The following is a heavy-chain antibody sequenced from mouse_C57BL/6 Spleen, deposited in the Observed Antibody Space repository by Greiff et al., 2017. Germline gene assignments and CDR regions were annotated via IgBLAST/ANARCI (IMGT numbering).Heavy chain of an antibody. V-gene: IGHV1-69*01. CDR3: ARWYGNYAMDY. D-gene: IGHD1-1*01. CDR1: GYTFTSYW. J-gene: IGHJ4*01. CDR2: IDPSDSYT. Sequence: VQLQQPGAELAMPGASVKLSCKASGYTFTSYWMLWVKQRPGQGLEWIGEIDPSDSYTNYNQKFKGKSTLTVENSSSTAYMQRSSLTSENSAVYYCARWYGNYAMDYWGQGTSDTVSS.